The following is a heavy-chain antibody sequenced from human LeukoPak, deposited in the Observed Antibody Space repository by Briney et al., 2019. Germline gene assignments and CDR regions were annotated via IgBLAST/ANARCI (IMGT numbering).Heavy chain of an antibody. CDR3: ARGNIVVVVADYYYYYGMDV. Sequence: SETLSLTCTVSGGSISSYYWSWIRQPPGKGLEWIGEINHSGSTNYNPSLKSRVTISVDTSKNQFSLKLSSVTAADTAVYYCARGNIVVVVADYYYYYGMDVWGQGTTVTVSS. V-gene: IGHV4-34*01. D-gene: IGHD2-15*01. CDR1: GGSISSYY. CDR2: INHSGST. J-gene: IGHJ6*02.